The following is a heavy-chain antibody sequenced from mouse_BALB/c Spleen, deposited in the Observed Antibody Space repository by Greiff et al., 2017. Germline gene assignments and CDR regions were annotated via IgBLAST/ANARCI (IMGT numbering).Heavy chain of an antibody. CDR1: GFTFSSFG. J-gene: IGHJ3*01. V-gene: IGHV5-17*02. D-gene: IGHD1-2*01. Sequence: EVMLVESGGGLVQPGGSRKLSCAASGFTFSSFGMHWVRQAPEKGLEWVAYISSGSSTIYYADTVKGRFTISRDNPKNTLFLQMTSLRSEDTAMYYCARAGHHYGAFAYWGQGTLVTVSA. CDR3: ARAGHHYGAFAY. CDR2: ISSGSSTI.